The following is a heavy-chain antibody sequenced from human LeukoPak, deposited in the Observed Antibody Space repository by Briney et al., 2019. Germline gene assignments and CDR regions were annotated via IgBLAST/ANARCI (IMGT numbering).Heavy chain of an antibody. CDR2: IKSKTDGGTT. V-gene: IGHV3-15*01. Sequence: GGSLRLSCSASGFTFSSSHMHWVRQAPGKGLEWVGRIKSKTDGGTTDYAAPVKGRFTISRDDSKNTLYLQMNSLKTEDTAVYYCTTDKTVLLWFGESDYWGQGTLVTVSS. CDR3: TTDKTVLLWFGESDY. J-gene: IGHJ4*02. D-gene: IGHD3-10*01. CDR1: GFTFSSSH.